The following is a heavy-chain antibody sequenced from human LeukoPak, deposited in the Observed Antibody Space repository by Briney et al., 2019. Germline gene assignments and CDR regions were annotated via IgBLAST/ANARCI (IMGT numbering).Heavy chain of an antibody. CDR1: GFTFSNFA. D-gene: IGHD3-10*01. J-gene: IGHJ4*02. V-gene: IGHV3-30*04. Sequence: GRSLRLSCAASGFTFSNFAMHWVRQAPGKGREWVAGISYDAGKTYYADSVRGRFTISRDTSKNTLYLQMNGLRAEDTAVYYCARDSGRSATYFNYWGQGTLVTVSS. CDR3: ARDSGRSATYFNY. CDR2: ISYDAGKT.